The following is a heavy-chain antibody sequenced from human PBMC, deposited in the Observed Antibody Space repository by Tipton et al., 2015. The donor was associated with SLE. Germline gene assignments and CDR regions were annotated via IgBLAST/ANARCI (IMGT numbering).Heavy chain of an antibody. Sequence: TLSLTCAVYGGSFSGYYWSWIRQPPGKGLEWIGEINHSGSTNYNPSLKSRVTISVDTSKNQFSLKLSSVTAADTAVYYCARSQLRFLEWSFDYWGQGTLVTVSS. D-gene: IGHD3-3*01. CDR2: INHSGST. CDR1: GGSFSGYY. V-gene: IGHV4-34*01. CDR3: ARSQLRFLEWSFDY. J-gene: IGHJ4*02.